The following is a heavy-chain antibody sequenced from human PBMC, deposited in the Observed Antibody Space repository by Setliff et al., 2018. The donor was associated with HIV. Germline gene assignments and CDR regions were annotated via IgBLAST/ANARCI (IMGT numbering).Heavy chain of an antibody. CDR3: ASSWSRVPYYGMDV. Sequence: GASVKVSCKPSGYTFTTYGLSWVRQAPGQGLEWMGWMNPNSGNTGYAPKLQGRVTMTRNTSISTAYMELSSLRSDDTAVYYCASSWSRVPYYGMDVWGQGTTVTVSS. J-gene: IGHJ6*02. CDR1: GYTFTTYG. CDR2: MNPNSGNT. V-gene: IGHV1-8*02. D-gene: IGHD6-13*01.